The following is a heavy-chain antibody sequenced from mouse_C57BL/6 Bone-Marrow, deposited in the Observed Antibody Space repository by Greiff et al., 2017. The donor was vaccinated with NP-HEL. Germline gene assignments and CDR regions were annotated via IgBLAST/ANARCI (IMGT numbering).Heavy chain of an antibody. D-gene: IGHD4-1*01. J-gene: IGHJ3*01. V-gene: IGHV8-8*01. Sequence: QVTLKVSGPGILQPSQTLSLTCSFSGFSLSTFGMGVGWLRQPSGQGLEWLVHIWWDDDKYYNPVLKSRLTISNDTSKTQVFLKIAKVDTADTATYYCTRSETGTAWFAYWGQGTLVTVSA. CDR2: IWWDDDK. CDR3: TRSETGTAWFAY. CDR1: GFSLSTFGMG.